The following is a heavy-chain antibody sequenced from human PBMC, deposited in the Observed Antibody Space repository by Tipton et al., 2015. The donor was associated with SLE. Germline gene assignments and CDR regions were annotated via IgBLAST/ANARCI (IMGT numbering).Heavy chain of an antibody. V-gene: IGHV4-39*07. CDR1: GGSISSGSYY. D-gene: IGHD6-19*01. CDR2: IYYSGST. CDR3: ARVSIAVAGDY. J-gene: IGHJ4*02. Sequence: TLSLTCTVSGGSISSGSYYWSWIRQPAGKGLEWIGSIYYSGSTYYNPSLKSRVTISVDTSKNQFSLKLSSVTAADTAVYYCARVSIAVAGDYWGQGTLVTVSS.